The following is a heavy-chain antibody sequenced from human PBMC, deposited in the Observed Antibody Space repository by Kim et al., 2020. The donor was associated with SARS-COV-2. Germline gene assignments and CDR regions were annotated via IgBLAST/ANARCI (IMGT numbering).Heavy chain of an antibody. Sequence: GGSLRLSCATSGFTLSSHAMTWVRQAPGKGLEWVSTVSINGDTYYAGSVRGRFTISRDTPKNSLYLQMNSLRAEDTALYYCAKARSLSTVVTGFDYWGEG. CDR3: AKARSLSTVVTGFDY. D-gene: IGHD2-21*02. CDR2: VSINGDT. J-gene: IGHJ4*02. CDR1: GFTLSSHA. V-gene: IGHV3-23*01.